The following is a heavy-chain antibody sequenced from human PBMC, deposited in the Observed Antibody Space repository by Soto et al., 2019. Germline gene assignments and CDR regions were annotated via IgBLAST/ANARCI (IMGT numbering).Heavy chain of an antibody. CDR1: GYSFTTYC. CDR2: IYPGDSDI. Sequence: GESLKISCKGSGYSFTTYCIGWVRQMPGKGLEWMGIIYPGDSDIRYSPSFQGQVTISADKSISTAYLQWGSLKASDTAMYYWARLEYSSSPFYYYAMDVWGQGTTVTVSS. V-gene: IGHV5-51*01. J-gene: IGHJ6*02. D-gene: IGHD6-6*01. CDR3: ARLEYSSSPFYYYAMDV.